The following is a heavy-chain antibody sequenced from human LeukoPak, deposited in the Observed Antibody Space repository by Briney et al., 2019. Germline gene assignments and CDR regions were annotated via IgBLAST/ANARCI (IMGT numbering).Heavy chain of an antibody. V-gene: IGHV3-64*01. CDR2: ISSNGGST. J-gene: IGHJ4*02. Sequence: GGSLRLSCAASGFTFSSYAMHWVRQAPGKGLEYVSAISSNGGSTYYANSVKGRFTISRDNSKNTLYLQMGSLRAEDMAVYYCARGVGSGWYFDYWGQGTLVTVSS. CDR3: ARGVGSGWYFDY. D-gene: IGHD6-19*01. CDR1: GFTFSSYA.